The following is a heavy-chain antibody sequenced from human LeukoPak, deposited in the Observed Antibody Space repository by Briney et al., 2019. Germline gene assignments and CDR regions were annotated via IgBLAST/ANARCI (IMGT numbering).Heavy chain of an antibody. Sequence: PGGSLRLSCEASGFTFSNSAMAWVRQAPGKGLEWVSGISASGHYTYNADSGKGRFTISRDNSKNTLYLQMNSLRAEDTALYFCVKDGSWGDYYFYFYIGVWGKGTTVTVSS. J-gene: IGHJ6*03. CDR1: GFTFSNSA. CDR2: ISASGHYT. V-gene: IGHV3-23*01. D-gene: IGHD3-16*01. CDR3: VKDGSWGDYYFYFYIGV.